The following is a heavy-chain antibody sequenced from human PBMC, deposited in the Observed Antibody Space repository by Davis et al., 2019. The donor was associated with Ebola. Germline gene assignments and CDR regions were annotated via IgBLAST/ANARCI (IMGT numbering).Heavy chain of an antibody. V-gene: IGHV4-39*01. CDR3: ARHRRITLVQGVMAEFDS. J-gene: IGHJ4*02. Sequence: PSETLSLTCTVSGGSITSSSYYWGWIRQPPGKGLEWIGNIYYSGSTYYNPSLRSRVTLSVDTSKSQFSLNLSSVTAADTAVYYCARHRRITLVQGVMAEFDSWGQGTLVTVSS. D-gene: IGHD3-10*01. CDR2: IYYSGST. CDR1: GGSITSSSYY.